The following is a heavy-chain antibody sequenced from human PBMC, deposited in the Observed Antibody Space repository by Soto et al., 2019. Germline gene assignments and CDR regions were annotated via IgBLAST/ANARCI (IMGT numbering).Heavy chain of an antibody. CDR3: ATSQLEPTPRTYYYYYYGMDV. Sequence: GESLKISCKGSGYSFTSYWIGWVRQMPGKGLEWMGIIYPGDSDTRYSPSFQGQVTISADKSISTAYLQWSSLKASETAMYYCATSQLEPTPRTYYYYYYGMDVWGQGTTVTVSS. J-gene: IGHJ6*02. V-gene: IGHV5-51*01. D-gene: IGHD1-1*01. CDR2: IYPGDSDT. CDR1: GYSFTSYW.